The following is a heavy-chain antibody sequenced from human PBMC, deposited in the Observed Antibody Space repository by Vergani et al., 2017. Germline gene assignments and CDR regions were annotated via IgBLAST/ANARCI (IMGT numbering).Heavy chain of an antibody. Sequence: EVQLLESGGGLVQPGGSLRLSCAASGFTFSSYAMSWVRQAPGKGLEWVSAISGSGGSTYYADSVKGRFTISRDNSKNTLYLQMNSLRAEDTAVYYCAKVRNYCSSTSCYRYYFDYWGQGTLVTVSS. D-gene: IGHD2-2*02. CDR1: GFTFSSYA. J-gene: IGHJ4*02. CDR2: ISGSGGST. V-gene: IGHV3-23*01. CDR3: AKVRNYCSSTSCYRYYFDY.